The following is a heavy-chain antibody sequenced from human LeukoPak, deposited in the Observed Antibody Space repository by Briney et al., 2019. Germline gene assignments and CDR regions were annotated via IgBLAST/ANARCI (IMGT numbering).Heavy chain of an antibody. Sequence: GAPVKVSCKASGYTFTSYYMHWVRQAPGQGLEWMGIINPSGGSTSYAQKFQGRVTMTRDTSTTTVYMELSSLRSEDTAVYYCARDDRIAVAGPYYFDYWGQGTLVTVSS. V-gene: IGHV1-46*01. CDR1: GYTFTSYY. J-gene: IGHJ4*02. CDR2: INPSGGST. D-gene: IGHD6-19*01. CDR3: ARDDRIAVAGPYYFDY.